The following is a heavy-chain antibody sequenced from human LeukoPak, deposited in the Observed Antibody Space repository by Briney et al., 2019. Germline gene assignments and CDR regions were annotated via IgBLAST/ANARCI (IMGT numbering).Heavy chain of an antibody. CDR3: ARSCGDYCFDY. Sequence: TSQTLSLTCTVSGDSISSVDYYWSWIRQPPGKGLEWIGYIYYSGSTYYNPSLKSRVTISVDTSKNQFSLKLSSVTAADTAVYYCARSCGDYCFDYWGQGTLVTVSS. J-gene: IGHJ4*02. CDR1: GDSISSVDYY. CDR2: IYYSGST. D-gene: IGHD4-17*01. V-gene: IGHV4-30-4*08.